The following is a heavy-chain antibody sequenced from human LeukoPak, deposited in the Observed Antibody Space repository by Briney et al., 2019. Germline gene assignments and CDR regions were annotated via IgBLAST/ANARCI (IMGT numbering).Heavy chain of an antibody. CDR2: ITSSSNYI. D-gene: IGHD7-27*01. J-gene: IGHJ4*02. CDR1: GFTFSYYS. V-gene: IGHV3-21*04. CDR3: AKVPKTWGPNYYFDY. Sequence: GGSLRLSCAASGFTFSYYSMHWVRQAPGKGLEWVSSITSSSNYIYYADSVKGRFTISRDNAKSSLYLQMNSLRAEDTAVYYCAKVPKTWGPNYYFDYWGQGTLVTVSS.